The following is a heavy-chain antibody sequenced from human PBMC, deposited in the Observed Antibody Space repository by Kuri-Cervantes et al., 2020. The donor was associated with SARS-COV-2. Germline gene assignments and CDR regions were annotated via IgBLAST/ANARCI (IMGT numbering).Heavy chain of an antibody. V-gene: IGHV1-2*02. J-gene: IGHJ6*03. Sequence: ASVKVSCKASGYTFTGYYMHWVRQAPGQRLERMGWINPNSGGTNYAQKFQGRVTMTRDTSISTAYMELSRLRSDDTAVYYCARVTRYSSSSASDDYYYYMDVWGKGTTVTVSS. D-gene: IGHD6-6*01. CDR1: GYTFTGYY. CDR3: ARVTRYSSSSASDDYYYYMDV. CDR2: INPNSGGT.